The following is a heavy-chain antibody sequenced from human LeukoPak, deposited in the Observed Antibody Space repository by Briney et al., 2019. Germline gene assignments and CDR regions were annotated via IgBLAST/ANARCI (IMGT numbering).Heavy chain of an antibody. Sequence: SETLSLTCTVSGGSISSYYWSWIRQPAGKGLEWIGRIYTSGSTNYNPSLKSRVTMSVDTSKNQFSLKLSSVTAADTAVYYCARVGGYYDFWSGPPSYYFDYWGQGTLVTVSS. CDR3: ARVGGYYDFWSGPPSYYFDY. J-gene: IGHJ4*02. V-gene: IGHV4-4*07. D-gene: IGHD3-3*01. CDR2: IYTSGST. CDR1: GGSISSYY.